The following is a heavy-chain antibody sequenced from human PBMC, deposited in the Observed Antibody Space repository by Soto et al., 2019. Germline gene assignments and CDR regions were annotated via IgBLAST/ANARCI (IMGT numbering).Heavy chain of an antibody. V-gene: IGHV2-26*01. J-gene: IGHJ6*02. D-gene: IGHD6-19*01. CDR2: IFSIDEK. CDR1: GFSLSNARMG. CDR3: ARDPLRYSSGWFISADYYGMDV. Sequence: SGPTLVNPTETLTLTCTVSGFSLSNARMGVSWIRQPPGKALEWLAHIFSIDEKSYSTSLKSRLAISKDTSKSQVVLTMTNMDPVDTATYYCARDPLRYSSGWFISADYYGMDVWGQGTTVTVYS.